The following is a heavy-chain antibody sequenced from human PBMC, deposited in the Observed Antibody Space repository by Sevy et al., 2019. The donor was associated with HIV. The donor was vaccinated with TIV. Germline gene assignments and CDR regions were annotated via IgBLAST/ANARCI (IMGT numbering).Heavy chain of an antibody. J-gene: IGHJ4*02. D-gene: IGHD5-12*01. CDR2: IKRETDGGTT. CDR1: GFTLNKAW. V-gene: IGHV3-15*07. Sequence: GGSLRLSCAASGFTLNKAWMNWVRQAPGKGLEWVGRIKRETDGGTTDYAEPVKGRFSISREDSKNTLYLQMNSLKIEDTAVYYCSMEDGYNYFDYWGQGALVTVSS. CDR3: SMEDGYNYFDY.